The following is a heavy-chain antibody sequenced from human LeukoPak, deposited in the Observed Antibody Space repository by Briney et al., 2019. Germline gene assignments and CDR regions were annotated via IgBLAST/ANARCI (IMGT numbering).Heavy chain of an antibody. CDR2: INWNGGST. CDR1: GFTFDDYG. V-gene: IGHV3-20*04. Sequence: PGGSLRLSCAASGFTFDDYGMCWVRQAPGTGLELVSGINWNGGSTGYADSVKGRFTISRDNAKNSLYLQMNSLRAEDTALYYCARDRYDYVWGSSGYYYYMDVWGKGTTVTVSS. CDR3: ARDRYDYVWGSSGYYYYMDV. J-gene: IGHJ6*03. D-gene: IGHD3-16*01.